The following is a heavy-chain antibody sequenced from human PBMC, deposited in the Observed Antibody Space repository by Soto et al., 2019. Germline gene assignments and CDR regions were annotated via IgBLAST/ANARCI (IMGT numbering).Heavy chain of an antibody. CDR3: ARGWVLKYYFDS. CDR1: AGSISLYY. V-gene: IGHV4-59*01. CDR2: VHYSGST. D-gene: IGHD6-19*01. Sequence: SETLSLTCTVPAGSISLYYWNWIRQPPGKGLEWLGYVHYSGSTNYNPSLKSRVTISIDTSKNQFSLKLSSVTAADTALYYCARGWVLKYYFDSWGQGTLVTIS. J-gene: IGHJ4*02.